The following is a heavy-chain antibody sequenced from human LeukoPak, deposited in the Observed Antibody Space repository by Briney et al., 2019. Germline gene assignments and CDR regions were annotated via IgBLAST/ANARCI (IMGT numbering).Heavy chain of an antibody. D-gene: IGHD5-12*01. V-gene: IGHV1-2*02. CDR3: ARVGGGYDSGGNNWFDP. CDR1: GYTFTGYY. CDR2: INPNSGGT. J-gene: IGHJ5*02. Sequence: ASVKVSCKASGYTFTGYYIHWVRQAPGLGLEWMGWINPNSGGTNYAQKLQGRVTMTRDTSITTAYMELSSLKSDDTAVYYCARVGGGYDSGGNNWFDPWGQGTLVTVSS.